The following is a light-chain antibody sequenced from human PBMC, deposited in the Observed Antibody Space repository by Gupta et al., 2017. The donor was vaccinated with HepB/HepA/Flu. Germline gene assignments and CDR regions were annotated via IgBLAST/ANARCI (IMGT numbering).Light chain of an antibody. V-gene: IGKV1-5*03. CDR1: QSISSW. CDR3: QQGWYT. CDR2: KAA. Sequence: DIQMTQSPSTLSASVGDRGTITCRASQSISSWLAWYQQKPGKAPKLLIYKAASLESGVPSRVRGSGYGTEFTPTSSSLETDDCANEDGQQGWYTFGQGTXMEIK. J-gene: IGKJ2*01.